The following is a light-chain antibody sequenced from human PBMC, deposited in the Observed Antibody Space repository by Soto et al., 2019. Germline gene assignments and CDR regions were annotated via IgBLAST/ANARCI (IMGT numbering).Light chain of an antibody. CDR2: AAS. CDR3: QQHNDWPT. Sequence: EIVLTQSPATLSLSPGERATLSCRASQSVSSYLAWYQKKPGQAPRLLIYAASSRATGIPDRFSGSGSGTEFILTISSVESEDFAIYYCQQHNDWPTFGQGTRLEI. V-gene: IGKV3-11*01. J-gene: IGKJ5*01. CDR1: QSVSSY.